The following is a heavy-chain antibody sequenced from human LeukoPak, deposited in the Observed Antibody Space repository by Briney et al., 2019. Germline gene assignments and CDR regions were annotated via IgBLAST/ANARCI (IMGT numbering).Heavy chain of an antibody. CDR2: IYTSGST. J-gene: IGHJ5*02. D-gene: IGHD3-10*01. CDR1: GGSISSGGYY. V-gene: IGHV4-61*02. Sequence: SQTLSLTCTVSGGSISSGGYYWSWIRQPAGKGLEWIGRIYTSGSTNYNPSLKSRITISVDTSKNQFSLKLSSVSAADTAVYYCARGGYYGSGNDFRFDPWGQGTLVTVSS. CDR3: ARGGYYGSGNDFRFDP.